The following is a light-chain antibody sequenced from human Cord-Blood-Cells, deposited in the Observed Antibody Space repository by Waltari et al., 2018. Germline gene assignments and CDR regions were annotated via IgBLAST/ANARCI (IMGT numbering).Light chain of an antibody. J-gene: IGKJ3*01. Sequence: AIQLTQSPSSLSASVGDRVTITCRKSHGISSALAWYQQKPGKAPQLLIYDASRLESGVPSRFSGSGSGTDFTLTISSLQAEDFATYYRQQFNSYPSTFGPGTKVDIK. CDR2: DAS. CDR1: HGISSA. V-gene: IGKV1-13*02. CDR3: QQFNSYPST.